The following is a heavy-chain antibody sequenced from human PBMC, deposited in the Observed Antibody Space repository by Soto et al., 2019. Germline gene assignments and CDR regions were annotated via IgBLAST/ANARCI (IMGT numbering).Heavy chain of an antibody. CDR2: IYYSGST. D-gene: IGHD1-26*01. CDR3: ARDRVELGRYYYYYYGMDV. J-gene: IGHJ6*02. CDR1: GGSISSGGYY. Sequence: TLSLTCTVSGGSISSGGYYWSWIRQHPGKSLEWIGYIYYSGSTYYNPSLKSRVTISVDTSKNQFSLKLSSVTAADTAVYYCARDRVELGRYYYYYYGMDVWGQGTTVTVSS. V-gene: IGHV4-31*03.